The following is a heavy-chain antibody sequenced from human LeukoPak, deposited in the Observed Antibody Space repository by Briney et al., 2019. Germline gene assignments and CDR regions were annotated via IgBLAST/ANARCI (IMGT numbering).Heavy chain of an antibody. CDR2: ISSSGSTI. Sequence: GGSLRLSCAASGFTFSSYEMNWVRHAPGKGLEWVSYISSSGSTIYYADSVKGRFTISRDNAKNSLYLQMNSLRDEDTALYYCARDLYGDYVVADYYYGMDVWGKGTTVTVSS. J-gene: IGHJ6*04. D-gene: IGHD4-17*01. V-gene: IGHV3-48*03. CDR3: ARDLYGDYVVADYYYGMDV. CDR1: GFTFSSYE.